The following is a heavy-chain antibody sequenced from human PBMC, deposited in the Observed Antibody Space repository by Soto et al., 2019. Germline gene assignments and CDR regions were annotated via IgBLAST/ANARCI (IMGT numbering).Heavy chain of an antibody. CDR1: GFTFSSYG. V-gene: IGHV3-30*18. CDR2: ISYDGSNK. D-gene: IGHD5-18*01. J-gene: IGHJ4*02. Sequence: QVQLVESGGGVVQPGRSLRLSCTASGFTFSSYGMHWVRQAPGKGLEWVAVISYDGSNKYYADSVKGRFTISRDNSKNTLYLQMNSLRAEDTAVYYRAKDRVDTAMDYWGQGTLVTVSS. CDR3: AKDRVDTAMDY.